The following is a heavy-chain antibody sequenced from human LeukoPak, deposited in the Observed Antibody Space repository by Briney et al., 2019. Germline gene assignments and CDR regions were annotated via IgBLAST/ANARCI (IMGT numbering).Heavy chain of an antibody. J-gene: IGHJ5*02. Sequence: ASVKVSCKASGYNFPKYGLTWVRQAPGQGLEWKGWISTDKGDTFYAQNYQGRVTLTIDISTTTAYMELRSLRSDDTAVYYCARDLRYYYDSSGYSVSWFDPWGQGTLVTVSS. CDR2: ISTDKGDT. V-gene: IGHV1-18*01. CDR3: ARDLRYYYDSSGYSVSWFDP. D-gene: IGHD3-22*01. CDR1: GYNFPKYG.